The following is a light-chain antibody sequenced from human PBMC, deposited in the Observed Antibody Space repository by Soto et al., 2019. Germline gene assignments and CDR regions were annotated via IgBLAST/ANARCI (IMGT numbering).Light chain of an antibody. V-gene: IGKV3D-15*01. CDR3: QPYNDSPPFT. J-gene: IGKJ4*01. Sequence: EIVMTQSPLTLSVSPGERSTLSCRASQNININLAWYHQRPGQAPRVLIYAASSRASGTPDRFSGSGSGTDFTLTITRLEPDDLGFYDCQPYNDSPPFTCGGGTRVEIK. CDR2: AAS. CDR1: QNININ.